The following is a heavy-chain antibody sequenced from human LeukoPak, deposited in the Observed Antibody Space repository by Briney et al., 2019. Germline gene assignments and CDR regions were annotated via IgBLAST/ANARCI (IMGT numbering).Heavy chain of an antibody. J-gene: IGHJ5*02. CDR1: GGSISSSSFN. CDR3: ARGHFGGPYCSGATCFKNWFDP. V-gene: IGHV4-39*01. CDR2: IFYSGST. D-gene: IGHD2-15*01. Sequence: SETLSLTCTVSGGSISSSSFNWGWIRQPPGKGLEWIGSIFYSGSTYYSPSIKSRVTISVDTSMSQFSLKLSSVTAADTAVYYCARGHFGGPYCSGATCFKNWFDPWGQGTLVTVSS.